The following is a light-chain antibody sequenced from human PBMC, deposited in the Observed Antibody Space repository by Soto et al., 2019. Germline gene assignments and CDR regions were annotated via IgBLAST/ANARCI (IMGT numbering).Light chain of an antibody. CDR1: SSNIGAGYG. V-gene: IGLV1-40*01. CDR2: GNT. Sequence: QSVLTQPPSVSGAPGQRVTISCTGSSSNIGAGYGVHWYQQVPGSSPKLLIYGNTNRPSGVPDRFSGSKSGTSASLAISGLQAEDEADYYCSSYRSSNTLEVFGTGTKLTVL. CDR3: SSYRSSNTLEV. J-gene: IGLJ1*01.